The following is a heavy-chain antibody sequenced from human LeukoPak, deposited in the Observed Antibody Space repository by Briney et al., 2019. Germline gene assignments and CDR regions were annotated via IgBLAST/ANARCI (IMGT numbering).Heavy chain of an antibody. CDR1: GGSISSSSYY. J-gene: IGHJ3*02. Sequence: PSETLSLTCTVSGGSISSSSYYWGWICQPPGKGLECIGSIYYSGSTYYNPSLKSRVTISVDTSKNEFSLKLSSVTAADTAVYYCACLTTADAFDIWGQGTMVTVSS. D-gene: IGHD3-22*01. CDR2: IYYSGST. CDR3: ACLTTADAFDI. V-gene: IGHV4-39*07.